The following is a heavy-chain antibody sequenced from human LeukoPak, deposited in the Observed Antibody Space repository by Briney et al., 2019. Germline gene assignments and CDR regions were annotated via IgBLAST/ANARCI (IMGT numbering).Heavy chain of an antibody. CDR2: MNPNSGNT. CDR1: GYTFTSYD. J-gene: IGHJ5*02. D-gene: IGHD6-13*01. V-gene: IGHV1-8*01. CDR3: ARARAIAAPRGGFDP. Sequence: ASVKVSCKASGYTFTSYDINWARQATGQGLEWMGWMNPNSGNTGYAQKFQGRVTMTRNTSISTAYMELSSLRSEDTAVYYCARARAIAAPRGGFDPWGQGTLVTVSS.